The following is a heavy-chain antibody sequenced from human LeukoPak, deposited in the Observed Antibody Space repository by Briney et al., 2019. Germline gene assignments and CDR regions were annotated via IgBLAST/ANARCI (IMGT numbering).Heavy chain of an antibody. CDR3: ARDYNWSLDY. CDR1: GGSISSYY. CDR2: IYYSGST. V-gene: IGHV4-59*01. J-gene: IGHJ4*02. Sequence: PSETLSLTCTVSGGSISSYYWSCIRQPPGKGLEWIGCIYYSGSTNYSPSLKSRVTMSVDTSKNQFSLKLSSVTAADTAVYYCARDYNWSLDYWGQGTLVTVSS. D-gene: IGHD1-20*01.